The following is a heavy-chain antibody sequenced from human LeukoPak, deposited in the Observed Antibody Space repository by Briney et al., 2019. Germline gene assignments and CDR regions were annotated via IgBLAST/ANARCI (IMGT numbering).Heavy chain of an antibody. V-gene: IGHV3-9*03. D-gene: IGHD1-7*01. CDR3: AKGWNYDASVGSFDY. CDR1: GFTFDDYA. CDR2: ISWNSGRI. Sequence: PGGSLRLSCAASGFTFDDYARHWVRQAPGKGLEWVSGISWNSGRIGYADSVKGRFTISRDNAKNSLYLQMNSLRAEVMALYYCAKGWNYDASVGSFDYWGRGTLVTVSS. J-gene: IGHJ4*02.